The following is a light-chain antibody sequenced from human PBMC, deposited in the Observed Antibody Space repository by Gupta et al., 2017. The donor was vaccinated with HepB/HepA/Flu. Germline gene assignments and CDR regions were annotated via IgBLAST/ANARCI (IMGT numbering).Light chain of an antibody. CDR1: AGSVTSRYH. V-gene: IGLV8-61*01. J-gene: IGLJ3*02. Sequence: VTQEPSFSVSPDGTDTLTLGLTAGSVTSRYHLRWYQQNPGQAPRTRICSTNIRLSGVPDRFSGSILGNKAALSITGAQPDDESGYYCLLRVGGGMWVFGGGTKLTVL. CDR3: LLRVGGGMWV. CDR2: STN.